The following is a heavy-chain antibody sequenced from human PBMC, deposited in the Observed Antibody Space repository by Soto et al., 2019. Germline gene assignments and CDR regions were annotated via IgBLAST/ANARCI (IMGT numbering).Heavy chain of an antibody. CDR1: GFTFNIYG. D-gene: IGHD3-10*01. V-gene: IGHV3-30*18. CDR3: AKDQASGEGSFDS. CDR2: ISYDGSNQ. Sequence: PGGSLRLSCAASGFTFNIYGMHWVRQAPDKGLEGVALISYDGSNQYYADSVKGRFTISRDNSKNTLFLQMNSLRADDTAVYYCAKDQASGEGSFDSWGQGTLVTVSS. J-gene: IGHJ4*02.